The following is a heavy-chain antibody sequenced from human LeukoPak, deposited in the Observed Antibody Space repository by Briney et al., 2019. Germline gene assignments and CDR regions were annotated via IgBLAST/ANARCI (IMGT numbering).Heavy chain of an antibody. V-gene: IGHV3-53*01. CDR1: GFTVSSNY. D-gene: IGHD6-19*01. Sequence: GGSLRLSCAAPGFTVSSNYMSWVRQAPGKGLEWVSVIYGGGSTYYADSVKGRFTISRDTSKNTLNLQMNSLRAEDTAVYYCASWPGGWYGEDSWGQGTLVTVSS. CDR3: ASWPGGWYGEDS. CDR2: IYGGGST. J-gene: IGHJ4*02.